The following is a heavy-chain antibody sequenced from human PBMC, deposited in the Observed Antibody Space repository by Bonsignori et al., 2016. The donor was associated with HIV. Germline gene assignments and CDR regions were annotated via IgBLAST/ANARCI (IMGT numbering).Heavy chain of an antibody. J-gene: IGHJ4*02. Sequence: WIRQPPGKGLEWIGSIYHSGSTYYNPSLKSRVTISVDTSKNQFSLKLSSVTAADTAVYYCARQGGSFDFDYWGQGTLVTVSS. D-gene: IGHD1-26*01. V-gene: IGHV4-38-2*01. CDR3: ARQGGSFDFDY. CDR2: IYHSGST.